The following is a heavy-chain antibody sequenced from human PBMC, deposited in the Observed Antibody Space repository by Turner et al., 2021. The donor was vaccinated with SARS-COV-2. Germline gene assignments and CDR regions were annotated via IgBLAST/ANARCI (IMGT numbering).Heavy chain of an antibody. Sequence: EVQLVESGGGLVQPGGSLRLSCPASGFTFSSYWMHWVRQAPGKGRVRVSRINSDGSSTTSADSVKGRFAVSGDNANNTLYLQMNSLRAEDTAVYYCAREGLRAVPNFDLWGRGTLVTVSS. CDR2: INSDGSST. V-gene: IGHV3-74*01. D-gene: IGHD6-19*01. CDR3: AREGLRAVPNFDL. J-gene: IGHJ2*01. CDR1: GFTFSSYW.